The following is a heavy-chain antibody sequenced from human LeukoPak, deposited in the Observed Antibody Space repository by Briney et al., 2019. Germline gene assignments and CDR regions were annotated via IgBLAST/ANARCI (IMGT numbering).Heavy chain of an antibody. J-gene: IGHJ3*02. D-gene: IGHD3-22*01. CDR1: GFTFSSYA. CDR2: ISGSGGST. Sequence: GGSLRLSCAASGFTFSSYAMSWVRQAPGKGLEWVSAISGSGGSTYYADSVKGRFTISRDNSKNTLYLQMNSLRAEDTAVYYCAKCFYYDSSGYFADAFDIWGQGTMVTVSS. V-gene: IGHV3-23*01. CDR3: AKCFYYDSSGYFADAFDI.